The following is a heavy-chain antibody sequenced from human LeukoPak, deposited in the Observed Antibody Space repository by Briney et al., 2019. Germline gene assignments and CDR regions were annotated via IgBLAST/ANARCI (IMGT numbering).Heavy chain of an antibody. CDR3: ARAGSSWYVYYYYYMDV. Sequence: ETLSLTCTVSGGSLSDYYWSWVRQAPGKGLEWVSSISSSSSYIYYADSVKGRFTISRDNAKNSLYLQMNSLRAEDTAVYYCARAGSSWYVYYYYYMDVWGKGTTVTVSS. CDR1: GGSLSDYY. CDR2: ISSSSSYI. D-gene: IGHD6-13*01. V-gene: IGHV3-21*01. J-gene: IGHJ6*03.